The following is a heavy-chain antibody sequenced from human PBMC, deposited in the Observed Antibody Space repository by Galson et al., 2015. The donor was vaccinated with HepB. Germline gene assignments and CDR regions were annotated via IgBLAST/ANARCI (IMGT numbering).Heavy chain of an antibody. V-gene: IGHV3-48*01. J-gene: IGHJ2*01. Sequence: SLRLSCAASGFTFSSYSMNWVRQAPGKGLEWVSYISSSSSTTYYADSVKGRFTISRDNAKNSLYLQMNSLRAEDTAVYYCARDPSPMVYAPYWYFDLWGRGTLVTVSS. CDR2: ISSSSSTT. CDR3: ARDPSPMVYAPYWYFDL. D-gene: IGHD2-8*01. CDR1: GFTFSSYS.